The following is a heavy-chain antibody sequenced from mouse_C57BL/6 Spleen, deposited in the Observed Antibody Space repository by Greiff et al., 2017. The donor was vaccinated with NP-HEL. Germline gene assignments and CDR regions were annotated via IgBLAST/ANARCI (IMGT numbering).Heavy chain of an antibody. Sequence: VMLVESGGDLVKPGGSLKLSCAASGFTFSSYGMSWVRQTPDKRLEWVATISSGGSYTYYPDSVKGRFTISRDNAKNTLYLQMSSLKSEDTAMYYCARHDDYDGYYFDYWGQGTTLTVSS. CDR3: ARHDDYDGYYFDY. CDR1: GFTFSSYG. D-gene: IGHD2-4*01. V-gene: IGHV5-6*02. CDR2: ISSGGSYT. J-gene: IGHJ2*01.